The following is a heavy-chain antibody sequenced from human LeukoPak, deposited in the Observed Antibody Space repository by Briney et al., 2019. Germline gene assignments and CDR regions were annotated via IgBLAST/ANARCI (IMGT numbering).Heavy chain of an antibody. CDR1: GFTFDDYA. J-gene: IGHJ3*02. Sequence: PGGSLRLSCAASGFTFDDYAMHWVRQAPGKGLEWVSGISWNSGSIGYADSVKGRFTISRDNAKNSLYLQMNGLRAEDTALYYCAVMATIYAFDIWGQGTMVTVSS. D-gene: IGHD5-24*01. CDR3: AVMATIYAFDI. V-gene: IGHV3-9*01. CDR2: ISWNSGSI.